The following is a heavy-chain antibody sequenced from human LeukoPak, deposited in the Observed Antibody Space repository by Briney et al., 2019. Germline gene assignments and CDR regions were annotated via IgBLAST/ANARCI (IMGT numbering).Heavy chain of an antibody. Sequence: GGSLRLSCAASGFTFSSYGMSWVRQAPGKGLEWVSAISGSGGSTYYAGSLKGRFTISRDNAKNSLYLQMNSLRAEDTAVYYCARRFGEGAIDYWGQGTLVTVSS. D-gene: IGHD3-10*01. J-gene: IGHJ4*02. CDR3: ARRFGEGAIDY. CDR1: GFTFSSYG. V-gene: IGHV3-23*01. CDR2: ISGSGGST.